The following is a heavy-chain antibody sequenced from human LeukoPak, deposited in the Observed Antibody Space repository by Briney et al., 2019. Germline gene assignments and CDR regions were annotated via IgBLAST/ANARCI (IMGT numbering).Heavy chain of an antibody. CDR1: GYNFPNYW. CDR3: ARSPRFSGSYGSAFDI. J-gene: IGHJ3*02. Sequence: ESLKISCKSSGYNFPNYWIGWVRQMPGKGLEWMGIIYFGDSETRYSPSFQGQVSISADKPISTAYLQWSSLKASDSALYYCARSPRFSGSYGSAFDIWGQGTMVTVSS. D-gene: IGHD1-26*01. CDR2: IYFGDSET. V-gene: IGHV5-51*04.